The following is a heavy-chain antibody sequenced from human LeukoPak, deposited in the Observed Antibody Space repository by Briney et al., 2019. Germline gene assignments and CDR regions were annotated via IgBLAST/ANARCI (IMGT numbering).Heavy chain of an antibody. CDR1: GFTFSSYA. V-gene: IGHV3-23*01. CDR3: AKDAPVNIVVVPAANL. D-gene: IGHD2-2*01. J-gene: IGHJ4*02. Sequence: GGSLRLSCAASGFTFSSYAMSWVRQAPGKGLEGVSAISGSGGSTYYADSVKGRFTISRDNSKNTLYLQMNSLRAEDTAVYYCAKDAPVNIVVVPAANLWGQGTLVTVSS. CDR2: ISGSGGST.